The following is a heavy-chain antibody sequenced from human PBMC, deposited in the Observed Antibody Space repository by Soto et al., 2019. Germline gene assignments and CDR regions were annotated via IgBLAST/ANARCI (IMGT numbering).Heavy chain of an antibody. CDR3: AREGIAAAGPGSWFDP. CDR1: GGSITSSSYY. Sequence: LATLSLTCTVSGGSITSSSYYWGWIRQPPGKGLEWIGNIYYSGSTYYNPSLKSRVTISVDTSKNQVSLKLSSVTAADTAVYYCAREGIAAAGPGSWFDPWGQGTLVTVSS. J-gene: IGHJ5*02. D-gene: IGHD6-13*01. V-gene: IGHV4-39*02. CDR2: IYYSGST.